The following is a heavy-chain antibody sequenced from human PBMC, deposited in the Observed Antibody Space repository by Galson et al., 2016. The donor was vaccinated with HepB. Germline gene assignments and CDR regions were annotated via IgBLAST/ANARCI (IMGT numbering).Heavy chain of an antibody. D-gene: IGHD6-25*01. CDR1: GYSLNGYG. Sequence: SVKVSCKASGYSLNGYGISWVRQAPGQGLEWMEWISAYNGDTKFAEKFQGRVTMTTDTSTSTAYMELRSLRSDDAAVYYCARYRAATAYSDFWGQGTLVTVSS. CDR3: ARYRAATAYSDF. V-gene: IGHV1-18*01. J-gene: IGHJ4*02. CDR2: ISAYNGDT.